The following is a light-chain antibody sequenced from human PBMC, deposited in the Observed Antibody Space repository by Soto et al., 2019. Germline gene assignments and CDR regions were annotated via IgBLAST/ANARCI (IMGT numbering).Light chain of an antibody. CDR2: AAS. CDR1: QGISSY. J-gene: IGKJ1*01. Sequence: AIRMTQSPSSFSASTGDRVTITCRASQGISSYLAWYQQKPGKAPKLLIYAASTLQSGVPSRFSGSGSGTEFTLTISSLQPDDFATYYCQQYSIDWTFGQGTKVEIK. V-gene: IGKV1-8*01. CDR3: QQYSIDWT.